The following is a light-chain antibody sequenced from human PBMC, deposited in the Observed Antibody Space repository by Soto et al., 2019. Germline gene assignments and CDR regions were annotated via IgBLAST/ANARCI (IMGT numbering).Light chain of an antibody. Sequence: DIEITHSPSTLSASVGDRVTITCRSSQSISMWLAWYQQKPGKAPKLLIYDASTLQSGVPSRFSGSGSGTEFTLTISSLEPDAFATYYCQQYDTYPWTLGQGTKVDIK. CDR3: QQYDTYPWT. CDR2: DAS. CDR1: QSISMW. J-gene: IGKJ1*01. V-gene: IGKV1-5*01.